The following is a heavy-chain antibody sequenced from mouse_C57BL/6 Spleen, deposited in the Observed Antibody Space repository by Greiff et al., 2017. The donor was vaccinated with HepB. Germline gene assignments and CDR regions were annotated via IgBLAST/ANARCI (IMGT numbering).Heavy chain of an antibody. Sequence: EVKLVESGGGLVQPGGSLKLSCAASGFTFSDYYMYWVRQTPEKRLEWVAYISNGGGSTYYPDTVKGRFTISRDNAKNTLYLQMSRLKSEDTAMYYCARQNDYDEGFAYWGQGTLVTVSA. CDR2: ISNGGGST. D-gene: IGHD2-4*01. J-gene: IGHJ3*01. CDR3: ARQNDYDEGFAY. V-gene: IGHV5-12*01. CDR1: GFTFSDYY.